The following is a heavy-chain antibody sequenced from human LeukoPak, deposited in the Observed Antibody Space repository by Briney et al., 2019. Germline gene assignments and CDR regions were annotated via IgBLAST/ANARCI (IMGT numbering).Heavy chain of an antibody. J-gene: IGHJ4*02. Sequence: PSETLSLTCAVYGGSFSGYYWSWIRQPPGKGLEWIGEINHSGSTNYNPSLKSRVTISVDTSKNQFSLKLSSVTAADTAVYYCARSVYCSGGSCPFDYWGQGTPVTVSS. CDR3: ARSVYCSGGSCPFDY. CDR1: GGSFSGYY. V-gene: IGHV4-34*01. D-gene: IGHD2-15*01. CDR2: INHSGST.